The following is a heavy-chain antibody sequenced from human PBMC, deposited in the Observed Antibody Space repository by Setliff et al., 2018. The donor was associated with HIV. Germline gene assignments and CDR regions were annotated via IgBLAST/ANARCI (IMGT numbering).Heavy chain of an antibody. Sequence: GGSLRLSCAASGFTFSDYYMSWIRQAPGKGLEWVSYISSSGSIIYYADSVKGRFTISRDNAKNSLYLQMNSLRAEDTAVYYCARTRLGINQVLYYFDYWGQGTLVTVSS. V-gene: IGHV3-11*01. CDR3: ARTRLGINQVLYYFDY. CDR2: ISSSGSII. J-gene: IGHJ4*02. D-gene: IGHD7-27*01. CDR1: GFTFSDYY.